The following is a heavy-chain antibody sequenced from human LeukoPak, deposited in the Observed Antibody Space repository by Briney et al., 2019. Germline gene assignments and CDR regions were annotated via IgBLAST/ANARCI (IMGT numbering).Heavy chain of an antibody. CDR3: ARVYGSGSRGIDY. J-gene: IGHJ4*02. CDR1: GFTFSSYS. CDR2: ISSSSTI. D-gene: IGHD3-10*01. Sequence: GGSLRLSCAASGFTFSSYSMNWVRQAPGKGLEWVSYISSSSTIYYADSVKGRFTISRDNAKNSLYLQMNSLRAEDTAVYYCARVYGSGSRGIDYWGQGTLVTVSS. V-gene: IGHV3-48*01.